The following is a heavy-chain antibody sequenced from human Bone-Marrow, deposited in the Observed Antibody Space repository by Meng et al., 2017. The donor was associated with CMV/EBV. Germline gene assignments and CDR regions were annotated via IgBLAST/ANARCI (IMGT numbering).Heavy chain of an antibody. CDR1: GFTFSSYE. V-gene: IGHV3-48*03. CDR2: ISSSGSTM. CDR3: ARVGAAAGPYPGGSVYYYGMDV. J-gene: IGHJ6*02. Sequence: GGSLRLSCAASGFTFSSYEMNWVRQAPGKGLEWVSYISSSGSTMYYADSVKGRFTISRDNAKNSLYLQMNSLRAEDTAVYYCARVGAAAGPYPGGSVYYYGMDVWGQGTTVTVSS. D-gene: IGHD6-13*01.